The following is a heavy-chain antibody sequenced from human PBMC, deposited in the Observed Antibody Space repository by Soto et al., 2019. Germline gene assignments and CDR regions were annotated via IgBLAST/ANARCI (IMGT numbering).Heavy chain of an antibody. D-gene: IGHD3-16*02. V-gene: IGHV1-18*01. J-gene: IGHJ4*02. Sequence: QVQLVQSGAEVKKPGASVKVSCKASGYTFTSYGISWVRQAPGQGLEWMGWISAYNGNTNYAQKLKGRVTMTTDKSTSTAYMELRSLRSDDTAVYYCARDHFLSDYVWGSYRAGYDYWGQGTMVTVSS. CDR3: ARDHFLSDYVWGSYRAGYDY. CDR1: GYTFTSYG. CDR2: ISAYNGNT.